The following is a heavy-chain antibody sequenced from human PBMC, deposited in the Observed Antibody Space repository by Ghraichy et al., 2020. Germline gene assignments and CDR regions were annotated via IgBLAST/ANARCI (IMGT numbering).Heavy chain of an antibody. V-gene: IGHV3-23*01. D-gene: IGHD3-10*01. J-gene: IGHJ4*02. CDR3: AKGPSHYYGSGSSIFDN. Sequence: GGSLRLSCAASGFIFNNCAMNWVRQAPGKGLEWVSAISGNGGNTYYTASVKGRFSISRDNSKNTLQLQMNGLRAEDTAVYYCAKGPSHYYGSGSSIFDNWGRGTLVTVSS. CDR2: ISGNGGNT. CDR1: GFIFNNCA.